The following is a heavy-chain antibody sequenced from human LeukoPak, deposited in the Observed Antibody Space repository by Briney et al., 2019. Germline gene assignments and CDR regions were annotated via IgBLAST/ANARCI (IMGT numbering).Heavy chain of an antibody. V-gene: IGHV3-30-3*01. Sequence: PGRSLRLSCAASGFTFSSYAMHWVRQAPGKGLEWVAVISYDGSNKYYADSVKGRFTISRDNAKNSLYLEMNSLRAEDTAVYYCVRDRSGSYPYYFDFWGQGTLLTASS. J-gene: IGHJ4*02. CDR1: GFTFSSYA. CDR2: ISYDGSNK. D-gene: IGHD1-26*01. CDR3: VRDRSGSYPYYFDF.